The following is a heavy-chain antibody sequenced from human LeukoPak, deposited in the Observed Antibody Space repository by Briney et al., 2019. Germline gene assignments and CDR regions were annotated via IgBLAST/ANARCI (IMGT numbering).Heavy chain of an antibody. D-gene: IGHD2-21*02. CDR3: ARTYCGGDCRGYYYYYYMDV. J-gene: IGHJ6*03. Sequence: NPSETLSLTCTVSGGSISSGSYYWNWIRQPAGKGLEWIGRIYTSGSTKYNPSLKSRVTVSVDTSKNQFPLKVRSVTAADTAVYYCARTYCGGDCRGYYYYYYMDVWGKGTTVTISS. CDR1: GGSISSGSYY. CDR2: IYTSGST. V-gene: IGHV4-61*02.